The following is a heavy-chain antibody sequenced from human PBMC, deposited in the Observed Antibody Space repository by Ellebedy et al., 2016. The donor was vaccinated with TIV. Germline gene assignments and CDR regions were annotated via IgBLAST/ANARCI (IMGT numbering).Heavy chain of an antibody. CDR2: INPNSGGT. CDR1: GYTFTGYY. J-gene: IGHJ4*02. Sequence: ASVKVSCKASGYTFTGYYMHWVRQAPGQGLEWMGWINPNSGGTNYAQKFQGRVTMTRDTSISTAYMELSRLRSDDTAVYYCARDRSSWPNQNTYWGQGTLVTVSS. D-gene: IGHD6-13*01. CDR3: ARDRSSWPNQNTY. V-gene: IGHV1-2*02.